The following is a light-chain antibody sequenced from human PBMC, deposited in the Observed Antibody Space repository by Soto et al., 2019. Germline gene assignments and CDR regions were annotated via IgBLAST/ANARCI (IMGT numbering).Light chain of an antibody. CDR2: AAS. CDR1: QTISTY. Sequence: DIQMTQSPSSLSASVGDRVTITCRASQTISTYLTWYQQNPGKAPKLLIYAASNLQNGVPSRFSGSGSGTDFTLTISSLQPEDFATYYFQKSSSIPYTFGQGTKLEIK. V-gene: IGKV1-39*01. CDR3: QKSSSIPYT. J-gene: IGKJ2*01.